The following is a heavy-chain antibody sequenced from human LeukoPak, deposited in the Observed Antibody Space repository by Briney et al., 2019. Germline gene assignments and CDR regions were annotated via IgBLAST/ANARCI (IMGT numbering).Heavy chain of an antibody. J-gene: IGHJ4*01. D-gene: IGHD1-1*01. V-gene: IGHV3-30-3*01. CDR2: ISLDGNNE. CDR3: ARDLSGHWTYDY. CDR1: GFTFRNYY. Sequence: GRSLRLSCTASGFTFRNYYMHWVRQAPGKGLEWVAVISLDGNNEYYADSVKGRFSLSRDNSMNTLYLQLNSLRTEDTAMYYCARDLSGHWTYDYWGQGTLVTVSS.